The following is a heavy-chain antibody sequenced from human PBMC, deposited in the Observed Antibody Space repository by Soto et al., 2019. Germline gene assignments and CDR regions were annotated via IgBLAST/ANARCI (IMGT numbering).Heavy chain of an antibody. CDR3: ARDLDYGADY. CDR2: MWYDGNKK. CDR1: GFTFSSYV. V-gene: IGHV3-33*01. Sequence: GGSLRLSCAASGFTFSSYVMHWVRQAPGKGLEWVAVMWYDGNKKYYADSVKGRFTISRDNSKNTLFLQMNSLRAEDTAVYYCARDLDYGADYWGQGTLVTVSS. J-gene: IGHJ4*02. D-gene: IGHD4-17*01.